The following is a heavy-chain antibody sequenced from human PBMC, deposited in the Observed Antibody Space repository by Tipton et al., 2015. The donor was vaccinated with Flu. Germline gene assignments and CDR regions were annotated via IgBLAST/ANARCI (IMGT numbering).Heavy chain of an antibody. CDR2: IYTTGST. J-gene: IGHJ4*02. Sequence: LRLSCNVSGDSISTGSLCWNWIRQPAGKALEWIGRIYTTGSTTYNPSLESRVTISLDTSKNRFSLKLSSVTAADTAVYYCSRDFCSGGFCYPDYWGQGTLVTVSS. CDR3: SRDFCSGGFCYPDY. V-gene: IGHV4-61*02. CDR1: GDSISTGSLC. D-gene: IGHD2-15*01.